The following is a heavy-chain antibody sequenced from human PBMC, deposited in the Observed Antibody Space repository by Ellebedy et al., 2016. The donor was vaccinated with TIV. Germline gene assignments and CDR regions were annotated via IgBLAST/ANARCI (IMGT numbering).Heavy chain of an antibody. V-gene: IGHV1-18*01. Sequence: ASVKVSCXVSGYTFTRYGMSWVRQAPGQGLEWMGWIAVYNGHTKYAQKFQDRVVMATETATSTVYIELRSLRSDDTAVYYCARSRLGGGHWYFDFWGRGTLVTVSS. D-gene: IGHD3-10*01. CDR1: GYTFTRYG. J-gene: IGHJ2*01. CDR2: IAVYNGHT. CDR3: ARSRLGGGHWYFDF.